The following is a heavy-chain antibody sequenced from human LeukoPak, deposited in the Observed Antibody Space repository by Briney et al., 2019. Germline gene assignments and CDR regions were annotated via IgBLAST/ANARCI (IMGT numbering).Heavy chain of an antibody. CDR1: GYTFINYD. CDR2: MNPNSGNT. Sequence: ASVKVSCKASGYTFINYDINWVRQATGQGLEWMGWMNPNSGNTGYAQKFQGRVTITRNTSISTAYMELSSLRSEDTAVYYCARVVNYRDSVTTRFDYWGQGTLVTVSS. V-gene: IGHV1-8*03. CDR3: ARVVNYRDSVTTRFDY. J-gene: IGHJ4*02. D-gene: IGHD4-17*01.